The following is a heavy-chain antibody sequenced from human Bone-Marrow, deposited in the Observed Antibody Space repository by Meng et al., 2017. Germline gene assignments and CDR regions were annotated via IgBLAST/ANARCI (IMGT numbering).Heavy chain of an antibody. J-gene: IGHJ4*02. Sequence: QVKLQVAGPGLFKPSETLSLPCAVYVGSFSGYYWGWIRQPPGKGLEWIGEINHSGSTNYNPSLKSRVTISVDTSKNLFSLKLSSVTAADTAVYYCARVRKYYYDSSGYLPTFDYWGQGTLVTVSS. V-gene: IGHV4-34*01. D-gene: IGHD3-22*01. CDR1: VGSFSGYY. CDR3: ARVRKYYYDSSGYLPTFDY. CDR2: INHSGST.